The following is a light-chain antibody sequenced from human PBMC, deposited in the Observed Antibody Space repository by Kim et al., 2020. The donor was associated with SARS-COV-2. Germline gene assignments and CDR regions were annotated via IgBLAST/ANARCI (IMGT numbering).Light chain of an antibody. CDR2: KAS. J-gene: IGKJ2*01. Sequence: STLSASVGDRVIITCRASQSNSMWLAWYQQKPGKAPKLLISKASSLQSGVPSRFSGSGSGTQFTLTISSQQPDDFGTYYCQQYDNYFGQGTKLEI. CDR3: QQYDNY. V-gene: IGKV1-5*03. CDR1: QSNSMW.